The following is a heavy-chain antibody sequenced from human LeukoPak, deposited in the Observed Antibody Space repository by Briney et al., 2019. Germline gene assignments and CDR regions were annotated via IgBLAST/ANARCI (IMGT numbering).Heavy chain of an antibody. Sequence: ASVKVSCKASGYTFTSYYMHWVRQAPGRGLEWMGIINPSGGSTSYAQKFQGRVTMTRDTSTSTVYMELSSLRSEDTAVYYCARRGVGGDFDYWGQGTLVTVSS. J-gene: IGHJ4*02. CDR1: GYTFTSYY. CDR2: INPSGGST. CDR3: ARRGVGGDFDY. D-gene: IGHD2-21*01. V-gene: IGHV1-46*01.